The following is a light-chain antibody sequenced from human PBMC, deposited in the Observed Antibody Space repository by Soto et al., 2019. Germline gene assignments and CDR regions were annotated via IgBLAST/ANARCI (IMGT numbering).Light chain of an antibody. CDR3: SSYAGSNNLL. J-gene: IGLJ2*01. CDR1: SGDVGGYNY. CDR2: EVS. Sequence: QSALTQPPSASGSPGQSVTISCTGTSGDVGGYNYVSWYQQHPGKAPKLMIYEVSKRPSGVPDRFSGSKSGNTASLTVSGLQTEDEATYHCSSYAGSNNLLFGGRTKLTVL. V-gene: IGLV2-8*01.